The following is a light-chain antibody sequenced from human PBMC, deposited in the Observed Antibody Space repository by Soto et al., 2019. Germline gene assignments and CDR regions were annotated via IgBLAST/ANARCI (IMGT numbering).Light chain of an antibody. CDR2: EVT. CDR1: SSDVGGYNY. J-gene: IGLJ2*01. CDR3: SSFAGGGKTVL. Sequence: QSALTQPPSASGSLGQSVTISCTGTSSDVGGYNYVSWHQQHPGKAPKVMIYEVTKRPPGVPDRFSGSKSGNTASLTVSGLQAEDEDDYYCSSFAGGGKTVLLGGGTKLTVL. V-gene: IGLV2-8*01.